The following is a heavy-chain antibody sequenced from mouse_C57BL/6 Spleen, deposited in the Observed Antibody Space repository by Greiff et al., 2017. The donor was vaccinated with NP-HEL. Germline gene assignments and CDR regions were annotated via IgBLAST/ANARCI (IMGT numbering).Heavy chain of an antibody. CDR2: IYPGDGDT. J-gene: IGHJ2*01. D-gene: IGHD2-1*01. CDR3: ASENYGSYFDC. Sequence: QVQLQQSGAELVKPGASVKISCKASGYAFSSYWMNWVKQRPGKGLEWIGQIYPGDGDTNYNGKFKGKATLTADKSSSTAYMQLSSLTSEDAAVYFCASENYGSYFDCWGQGTTLTVSS. CDR1: GYAFSSYW. V-gene: IGHV1-80*01.